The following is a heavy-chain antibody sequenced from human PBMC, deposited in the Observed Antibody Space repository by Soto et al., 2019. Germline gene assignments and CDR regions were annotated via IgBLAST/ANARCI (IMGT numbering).Heavy chain of an antibody. V-gene: IGHV3-74*01. CDR3: ARDLASAPGY. J-gene: IGHJ4*02. CDR2: ITPDGATT. D-gene: IGHD2-2*01. Sequence: EVQVVESGGDLVQPGGSLRLSCVASGFTFSSSWMFWVRQAPEKGLVWISRITPDGATTSYADSVKDRFTISRDNAKNTVYLQMNSLRAEDTAVYYCARDLASAPGYWGQGTLVTVSS. CDR1: GFTFSSSW.